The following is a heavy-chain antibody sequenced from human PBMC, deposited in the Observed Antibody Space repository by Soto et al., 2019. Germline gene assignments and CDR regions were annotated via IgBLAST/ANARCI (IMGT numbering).Heavy chain of an antibody. CDR3: ASNWNYDYYCGMDV. J-gene: IGHJ6*02. V-gene: IGHV3-66*01. CDR1: GLTFRSYA. Sequence: GGSLRLSCAASGLTFRSYAMNWVRQAPGKGLEWVSVIYSGGSTYYADSVKGRFTISRDNSKNTLYLQMNSLRAEDTAVYYCASNWNYDYYCGMDVWGQGTTVTVSS. CDR2: IYSGGST. D-gene: IGHD1-20*01.